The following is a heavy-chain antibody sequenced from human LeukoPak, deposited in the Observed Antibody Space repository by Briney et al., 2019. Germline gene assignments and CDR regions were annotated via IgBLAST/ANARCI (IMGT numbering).Heavy chain of an antibody. J-gene: IGHJ4*02. CDR3: AAHSCTSGVCPFDY. CDR2: VSSGGSYI. V-gene: IGHV3-21*01. Sequence: GGSLRLSCAASGFTFSTYDMNWVRQAPGLGLEWVSSVSSGGSYIFYADSVRGRFTISRDNAKNSLSVQMNGLRVEDTAVYYCAAHSCTSGVCPFDYWSQGTLVTVSS. CDR1: GFTFSTYD. D-gene: IGHD2-8*01.